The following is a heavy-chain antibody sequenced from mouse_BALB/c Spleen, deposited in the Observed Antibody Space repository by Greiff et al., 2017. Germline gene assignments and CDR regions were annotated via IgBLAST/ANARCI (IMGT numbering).Heavy chain of an antibody. CDR3: ARIGDYGNYVDYYAMDY. V-gene: IGHV8-11*01. CDR1: GFSLSTYGIG. J-gene: IGHJ4*01. CDR2: IWWNDNK. D-gene: IGHD2-1*01. Sequence: QVTLKECGPGILQPSQTLSLTCSFSGFSLSTYGIGVGWIRQPSGKGLEWLAHIWWNDNKYYNTALKSRLTISKDTSNNQVFLKIASVDTADTATYYCARIGDYGNYVDYYAMDYWGQGTSVTVSS.